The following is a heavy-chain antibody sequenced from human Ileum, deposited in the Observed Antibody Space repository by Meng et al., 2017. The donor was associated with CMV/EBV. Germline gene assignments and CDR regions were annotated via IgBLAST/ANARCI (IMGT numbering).Heavy chain of an antibody. Sequence: SGDTFTGYYMHWVRQAPGQGLEWMGRVNPDSGGTNYAQKFQGRVTMTRDTSISTAYMDLSRLRSDDTAVYYCARADTITAAAYAFDYWGQGTLVTVSS. J-gene: IGHJ4*02. CDR2: VNPDSGGT. CDR3: ARADTITAAAYAFDY. CDR1: GDTFTGYY. V-gene: IGHV1-2*06. D-gene: IGHD6-13*01.